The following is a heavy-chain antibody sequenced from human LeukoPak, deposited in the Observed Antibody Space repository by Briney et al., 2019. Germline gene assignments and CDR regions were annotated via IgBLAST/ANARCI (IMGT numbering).Heavy chain of an antibody. CDR2: ISDNGGGR. Sequence: GGSLRLSCAASGFTFSSYAMSWVRQAPGEGLEWVSGISDNGGGRYYADSVKGRFTISRDNSKNMLYLQMNSLRAEDTAVYYCAKEPGALGAPLYEYRGRAILATASS. V-gene: IGHV3-23*01. J-gene: IGHJ2*01. D-gene: IGHD2/OR15-2a*01. CDR1: GFTFSSYA. CDR3: AKEPGALGAPLYEY.